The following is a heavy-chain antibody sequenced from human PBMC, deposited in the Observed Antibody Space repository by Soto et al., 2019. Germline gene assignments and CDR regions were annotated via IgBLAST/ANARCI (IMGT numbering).Heavy chain of an antibody. J-gene: IGHJ2*01. V-gene: IGHV1-18*01. D-gene: IGHD2-8*02. Sequence: QVQLVQSGAEVKKPGASVKVSCKASGYTFTSYGISWVRQAPGQGLEWMGWISANNGNTNCAQKLQGRVTMTTDTSTSTAYLELRSLRSDATAVYYWARGVTSTVGGDWYVDLWGRGTLVTVSS. CDR2: ISANNGNT. CDR1: GYTFTSYG. CDR3: ARGVTSTVGGDWYVDL.